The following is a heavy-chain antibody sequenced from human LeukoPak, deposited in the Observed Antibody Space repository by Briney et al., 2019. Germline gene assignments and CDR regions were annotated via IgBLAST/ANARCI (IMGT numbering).Heavy chain of an antibody. Sequence: SETLSLTGTVSGGSISSGSYYWSWIRQPAGKGLEWIGRIYTSGSTNYNPSLKSRVTISVDTSKNQFSLKLSSVTAADTAVYYCARVRKYSSGWHFDYWGQGTLVTVSS. J-gene: IGHJ4*02. CDR1: GGSISSGSYY. D-gene: IGHD6-19*01. CDR2: IYTSGST. CDR3: ARVRKYSSGWHFDY. V-gene: IGHV4-61*02.